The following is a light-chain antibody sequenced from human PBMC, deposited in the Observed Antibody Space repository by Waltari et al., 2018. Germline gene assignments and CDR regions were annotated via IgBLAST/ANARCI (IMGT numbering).Light chain of an antibody. Sequence: EIVLTQSPGTLSLSPGERATLSCRASQGVGKYLAWYQQRLGQAPRLLLYHTSIRATGIPDRFSGSGYVTDFSLTISRLEPEDFAVYYCQKYDFLPATFGQGTTVEIK. J-gene: IGKJ1*01. CDR2: HTS. CDR1: QGVGKY. CDR3: QKYDFLPAT. V-gene: IGKV3-20*01.